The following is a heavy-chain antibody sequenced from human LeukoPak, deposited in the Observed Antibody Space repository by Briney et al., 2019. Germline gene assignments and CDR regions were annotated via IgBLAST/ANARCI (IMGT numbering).Heavy chain of an antibody. Sequence: SQTLSLTCTVSGGSISSGDYYWSWIRQPPGKGLEWIGYIYYSGSTYYNPSLESRLTISVDTSNNQFSLKLSSVTAADTAVYYCARRDSSGYSSYRHFDYWGQGTLVTVSS. J-gene: IGHJ4*02. CDR1: GGSISSGDYY. V-gene: IGHV4-30-4*01. D-gene: IGHD3-22*01. CDR3: ARRDSSGYSSYRHFDY. CDR2: IYYSGST.